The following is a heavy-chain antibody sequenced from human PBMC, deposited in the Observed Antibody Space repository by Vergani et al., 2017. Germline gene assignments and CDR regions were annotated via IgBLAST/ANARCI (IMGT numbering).Heavy chain of an antibody. V-gene: IGHV3-NL1*01. D-gene: IGHD2-15*01. Sequence: QVQLVESGGGVVQPGRSLRLSCAASGFTFSSYGMHWVRQAPGKGLEWVSVIYSGGSTYYADSVKGRFTITRDNSKNTLYLQMNSLRAEDTAVYYCARVSGWYPHFDYWGQGTLVTVSS. J-gene: IGHJ4*02. CDR3: ARVSGWYPHFDY. CDR2: IYSGGST. CDR1: GFTFSSYG.